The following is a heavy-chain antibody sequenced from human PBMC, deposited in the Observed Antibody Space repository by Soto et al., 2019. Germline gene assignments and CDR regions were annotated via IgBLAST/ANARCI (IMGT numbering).Heavy chain of an antibody. CDR3: ARDHPHSYGVYYFDY. V-gene: IGHV1-3*01. D-gene: IGHD5-18*01. CDR2: INAGNGNT. Sequence: GASVKVSCKASGYTFTSYAMHWVRQSPGQRLEWMGWINAGNGNTKYPQKFQGRVTITRDTSASTAYMELSSLRSEDTAVYYCARDHPHSYGVYYFDYWGQGTPVTVLL. J-gene: IGHJ4*02. CDR1: GYTFTSYA.